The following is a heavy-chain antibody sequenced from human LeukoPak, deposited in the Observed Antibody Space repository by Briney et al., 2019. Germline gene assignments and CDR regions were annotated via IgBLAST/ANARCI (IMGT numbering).Heavy chain of an antibody. CDR1: GGSFSGYY. D-gene: IGHD2-2*01. CDR2: INHSGST. CDR3: ASLTYCSSTSCYVFSDY. J-gene: IGHJ4*02. V-gene: IGHV4-34*01. Sequence: SETLSLTCAVYGGSFSGYYWSWIRQPPGKGLEWIGEINHSGSTNYNPSLKSRVTISVDTSKNQFSPKLSSVTAADTAVYYCASLTYCSSTSCYVFSDYWGQGTLVTVSS.